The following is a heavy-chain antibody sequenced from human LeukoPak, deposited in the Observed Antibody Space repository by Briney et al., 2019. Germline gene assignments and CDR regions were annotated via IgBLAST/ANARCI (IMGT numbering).Heavy chain of an antibody. J-gene: IGHJ4*02. Sequence: GGSLRLSCAASGFTFISYAMSWVRQAPGKGLEWVSAISGSGGNTYYADSVKGRFTISRDNSKNTLYLQMNNLRAEDTAVYYCAKGGYYSDSSGYYYSFLDFWGQGTLVTVSS. CDR1: GFTFISYA. V-gene: IGHV3-23*01. CDR2: ISGSGGNT. CDR3: AKGGYYSDSSGYYYSFLDF. D-gene: IGHD3-22*01.